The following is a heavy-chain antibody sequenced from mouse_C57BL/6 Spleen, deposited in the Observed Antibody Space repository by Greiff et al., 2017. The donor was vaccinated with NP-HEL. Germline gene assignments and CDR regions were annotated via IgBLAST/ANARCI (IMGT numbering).Heavy chain of an antibody. J-gene: IGHJ1*03. D-gene: IGHD2-4*01. Sequence: EVQRVESGGGLVQPKGSLKLSCAASGFTFTTYAMHWVRQAPGQGLEWVARIRRKSSNYATYYADSVKDRFTISRDDSQIMLYLQMNNLKTEDTAMYYCVRNYDGYWYFDVWGTGTTVTVSS. CDR3: VRNYDGYWYFDV. V-gene: IGHV10-3*01. CDR2: IRRKSSNYAT. CDR1: GFTFTTYA.